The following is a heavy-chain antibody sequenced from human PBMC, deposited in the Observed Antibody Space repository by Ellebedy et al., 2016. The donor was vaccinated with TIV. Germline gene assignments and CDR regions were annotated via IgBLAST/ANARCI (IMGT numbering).Heavy chain of an antibody. CDR3: ARDYGSGRLVWFDP. V-gene: IGHV1-69*13. D-gene: IGHD3-10*01. J-gene: IGHJ5*02. CDR1: GGTFSSSV. Sequence: SVQVSCXASGGTFSSSVISWVRQAPGQGLEWMGGIIPIFGTANYAQKFQGRVTITADESTSTAYMELSSLRSEDTAVYYCARDYGSGRLVWFDPWGQGTLVTVSS. CDR2: IIPIFGTA.